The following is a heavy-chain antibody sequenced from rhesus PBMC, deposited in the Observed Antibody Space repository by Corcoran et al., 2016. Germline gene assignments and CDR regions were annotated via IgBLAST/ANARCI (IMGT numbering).Heavy chain of an antibody. D-gene: IGHD2-15*01. CDR2: IDGNSEST. CDR1: GGSISSNY. V-gene: IGHV4-147*01. J-gene: IGHJ5-2*01. Sequence: QVQLQESGPGLVKPSETLSLTCAVSGGSISSNYWSWIRQPHGEGVGGIGRIDGNSESTTYKPSHTCRVTIATGTSKNQFSLKRSSVTAADTAVYYCASSVLTALSLDVWGREFWSPSPQ. CDR3: ASSVLTALSLDV.